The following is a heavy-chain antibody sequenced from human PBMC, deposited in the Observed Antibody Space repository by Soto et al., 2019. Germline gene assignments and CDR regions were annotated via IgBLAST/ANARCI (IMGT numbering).Heavy chain of an antibody. CDR3: ARDPRCSGGACHNYFDY. V-gene: IGHV3-21*01. J-gene: IGHJ4*02. CDR2: ISGSSSCI. D-gene: IGHD2-15*01. Sequence: GGSLRLSCAASGFTFSAYAMSWVRQAPGKGLEWVSGISGSSSCIYYADSVKGRFTISRDNAKNSLYLQMNSLRAEDTAVYYCARDPRCSGGACHNYFDYWGQGTLVTVSS. CDR1: GFTFSAYA.